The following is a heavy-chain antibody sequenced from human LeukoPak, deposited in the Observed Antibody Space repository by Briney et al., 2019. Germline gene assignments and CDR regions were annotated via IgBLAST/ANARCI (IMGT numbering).Heavy chain of an antibody. CDR2: IIPIFGTA. CDR1: GGTFSSYA. V-gene: IGHV1-69*13. Sequence: GASVKVSCKASGGTFSSYAISWVRQAPGQGLEWMGGIIPIFGTANYAQKFQGRVTITADESTSTAYMELSSLRSEDTAVYYCASPFPAGDSSGWYTAYYYYGMDVWGQGTTVTVSS. D-gene: IGHD6-19*01. J-gene: IGHJ6*02. CDR3: ASPFPAGDSSGWYTAYYYYGMDV.